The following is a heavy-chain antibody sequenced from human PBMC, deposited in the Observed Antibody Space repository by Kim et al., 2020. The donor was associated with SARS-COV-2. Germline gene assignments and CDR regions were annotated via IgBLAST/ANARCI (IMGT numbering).Heavy chain of an antibody. V-gene: IGHV2-5*01. CDR3: AHRRVVPLMYDD. D-gene: IGHD2-2*01. J-gene: IGHJ4*02. Sequence: RDSPSLKSRLTITKDTSKNQVVLTMTNMDPVDTATYYCAHRRVVPLMYDDWGQGTLVTVSS.